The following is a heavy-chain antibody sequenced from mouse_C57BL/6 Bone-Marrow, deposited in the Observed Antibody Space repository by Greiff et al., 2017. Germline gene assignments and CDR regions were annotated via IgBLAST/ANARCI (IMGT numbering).Heavy chain of an antibody. V-gene: IGHV14-2*01. Sequence: VQLKESGAELVKPGASVKLSCTASGFNINDYYIHWVKQRTEQGLAWIGRIDPEDGDTKYASKFPNKATITADTSSNTAYLQLSSLTSEDTAVYYGTRTLIYYGTNYWGQGTTLTVSS. CDR3: TRTLIYYGTNY. J-gene: IGHJ2*01. CDR1: GFNINDYY. D-gene: IGHD1-1*01. CDR2: IDPEDGDT.